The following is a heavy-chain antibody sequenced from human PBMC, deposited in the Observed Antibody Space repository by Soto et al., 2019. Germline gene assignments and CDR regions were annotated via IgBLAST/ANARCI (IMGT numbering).Heavy chain of an antibody. CDR1: GFTFSSYG. V-gene: IGHV3-30*18. CDR3: AKDSGSYYVEYCFDY. CDR2: ISYDGTNK. D-gene: IGHD1-26*01. Sequence: QVQLVASGGGVVQPGRSLRLSCAASGFTFSSYGMHWVRQAPGKGLEWVAIISYDGTNKKYADSVKGRFTISRDSSKHTLYLQINSLRAEDTAVYYCAKDSGSYYVEYCFDYWGQGTRVTVSS. J-gene: IGHJ4*02.